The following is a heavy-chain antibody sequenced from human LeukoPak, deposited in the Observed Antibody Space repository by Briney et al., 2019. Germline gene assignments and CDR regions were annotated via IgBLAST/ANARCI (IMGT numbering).Heavy chain of an antibody. CDR2: IYHSGST. CDR1: GGSISSGGYS. V-gene: IGHV4-30-2*01. J-gene: IGHJ3*02. D-gene: IGHD1-20*01. Sequence: PSQTLSLTCAVSGGSISSGGYSWSWIRQPPGKGLEWIGYIYHSGSTYYNPSLKSRVTISVDRSKNQFSLKLSSVTAADTAVHYCARERNWNDYGAFDIWGQGTMVTVSS. CDR3: ARERNWNDYGAFDI.